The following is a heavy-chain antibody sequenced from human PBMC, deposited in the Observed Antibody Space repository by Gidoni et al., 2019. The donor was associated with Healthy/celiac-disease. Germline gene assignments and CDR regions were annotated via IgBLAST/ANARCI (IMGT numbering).Heavy chain of an antibody. CDR2: INPSGGST. Sequence: QVQLVQSGAEVKKPGASVKVSCKASGYTFTSYYMHWVRQAPGQGLEWMGIINPSGGSTSYAQKFQGRVTMTRDTSTSTVYMELSSLRSEDTAVYYCARTIVATISGGGWFDYWGQGTLVTVSS. D-gene: IGHD5-12*01. V-gene: IGHV1-46*03. CDR1: GYTFTSYY. J-gene: IGHJ4*02. CDR3: ARTIVATISGGGWFDY.